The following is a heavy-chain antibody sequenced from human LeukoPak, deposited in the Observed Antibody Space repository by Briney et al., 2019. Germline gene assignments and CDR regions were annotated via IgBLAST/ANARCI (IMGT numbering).Heavy chain of an antibody. V-gene: IGHV4-59*08. CDR3: ARHQIYGSGSWWFDP. D-gene: IGHD3-10*01. Sequence: NPSETLSLTCTVSGGSMRSYYWSWIRQPPGKGLELIGYVYYSGTANYNPSLESRVTILVDTSKNQFSLKLSSVTAADTAVYYCARHQIYGSGSWWFDPWGQGTLVTVSS. CDR1: GGSMRSYY. J-gene: IGHJ5*01. CDR2: VYYSGTA.